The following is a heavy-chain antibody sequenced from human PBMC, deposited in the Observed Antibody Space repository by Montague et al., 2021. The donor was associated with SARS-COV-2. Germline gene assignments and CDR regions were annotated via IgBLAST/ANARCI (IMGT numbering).Heavy chain of an antibody. CDR1: GGSFSTYS. D-gene: IGHD3-10*01. CDR3: VRLGDGVVPSPILGVGPYYSYYYMDV. Sequence: SETLSLTCAVHGGSFSTYSWNWIRQPPGKGLEWIGEIHHGGSTNYNPSLKSRVTISADTSKNQFSLKLTSVAAADTAVYYCVRLGDGVVPSPILGVGPYYSYYYMDVWGKGTTVTASS. CDR2: IHHGGST. J-gene: IGHJ6*03. V-gene: IGHV4-34*01.